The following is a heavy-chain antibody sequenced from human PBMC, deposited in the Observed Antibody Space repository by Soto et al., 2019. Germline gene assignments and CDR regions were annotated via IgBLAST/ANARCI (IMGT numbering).Heavy chain of an antibody. J-gene: IGHJ5*02. CDR2: IIPIVGIA. Sequence: ASVKVSCKASGGTFSSYTISWVRQAPGQGREWMGRIIPIVGIANYARKFQGRVTITADKSTSTAYMELSSLRSEDTAVYYCARGSGWSLDWFDPWGQGTLVTVSS. CDR1: GGTFSSYT. V-gene: IGHV1-69*02. D-gene: IGHD6-13*01. CDR3: ARGSGWSLDWFDP.